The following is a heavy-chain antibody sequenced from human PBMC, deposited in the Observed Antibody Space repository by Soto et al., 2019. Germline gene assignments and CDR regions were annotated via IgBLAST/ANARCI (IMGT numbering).Heavy chain of an antibody. J-gene: IGHJ6*02. CDR1: GYSIASGYY. CDR2: IYHAGSV. CDR3: ARTFDYYGMDV. Sequence: SEPLSLTCALSGYSIASGYYWAWIRQSPGKGLEWIGSIYHAGSVYYNPSLNGRVALSMDTSKNHFSLKLTSVTAADTAVYYCARTFDYYGMDVWGQGTAVTVSS. V-gene: IGHV4-38-2*01.